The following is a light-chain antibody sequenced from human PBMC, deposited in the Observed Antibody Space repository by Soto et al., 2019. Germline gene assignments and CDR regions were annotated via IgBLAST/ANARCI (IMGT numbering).Light chain of an antibody. CDR1: SSDVGGYNY. Sequence: QSVLTQPASVSASPGQSITISCTGTSSDVGGYNYVSWYQHHPGKAPKLMIYEVSNRPSGVSNRFSGSKSGNTASLTISGLQAEDEADYYCSSYTSSSTRVFGPGTKLTVL. J-gene: IGLJ1*01. CDR3: SSYTSSSTRV. CDR2: EVS. V-gene: IGLV2-14*01.